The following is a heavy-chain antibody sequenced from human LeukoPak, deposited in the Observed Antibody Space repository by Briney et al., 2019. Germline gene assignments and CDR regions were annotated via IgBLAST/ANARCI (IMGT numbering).Heavy chain of an antibody. CDR3: AKAPHCPNDVCRYFDY. J-gene: IGHJ4*02. CDR1: GFTFTTYP. CDR2: ISASGGGT. D-gene: IGHD2-8*01. V-gene: IGHV3-23*01. Sequence: GGSLRLAWAAAGFTFTTYPISWVRQAPGKGLEWVSAISASGGGTYYADSVKGRFTISRDNSRSTVFLQMSSLRAEDTAVYYCAKAPHCPNDVCRYFDYWGQGILVTVSS.